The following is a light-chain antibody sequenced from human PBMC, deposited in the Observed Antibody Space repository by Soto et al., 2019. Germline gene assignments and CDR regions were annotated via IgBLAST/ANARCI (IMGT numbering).Light chain of an antibody. CDR1: QSIISY. J-gene: IGKJ5*01. CDR2: AAS. Sequence: DIQMTQSPSSLSASVGDRVTITCRASQSIISYLNWYQQKPGKAPKLLIYAASSLQSGVPSRFSGSGSGTDCTLTISSLQPEDFATYYCQQSYSTPLITFGQGTRLE. V-gene: IGKV1-39*01. CDR3: QQSYSTPLIT.